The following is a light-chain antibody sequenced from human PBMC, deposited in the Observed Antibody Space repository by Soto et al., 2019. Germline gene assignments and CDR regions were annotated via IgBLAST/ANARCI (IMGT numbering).Light chain of an antibody. Sequence: DIVVTQSPDSLAVSLGERATINCKSSQSVLLTSNNKNYLAWYQQKPGQPPKVLISWASTRESGVSDRLSGSGSGTDLTLTITSLQAEDLAVYYCQQYYTTLTFGGGTKGEIK. J-gene: IGKJ4*01. CDR2: WAS. V-gene: IGKV4-1*01. CDR3: QQYYTTLT. CDR1: QSVLLTSNNKNY.